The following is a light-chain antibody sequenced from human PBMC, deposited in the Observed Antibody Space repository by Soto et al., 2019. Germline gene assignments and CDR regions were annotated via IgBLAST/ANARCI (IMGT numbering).Light chain of an antibody. J-gene: IGKJ2*01. V-gene: IGKV3-20*01. CDR1: QSVTSTY. CDR2: GAS. CDR3: QQYGSTPPT. Sequence: EIVLTQSPATLSLSPGERATLSCRASQSVTSTYLAWYQRTPGQPPRLLIYGASSKATGIPDRFSGSGSGTDFTLTISRLEPEDFAVYYCQQYGSTPPTFGQGTKLEIK.